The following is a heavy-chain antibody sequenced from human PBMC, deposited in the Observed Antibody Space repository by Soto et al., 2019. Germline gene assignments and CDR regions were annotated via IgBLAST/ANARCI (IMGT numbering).Heavy chain of an antibody. Sequence: QVQLVQSGAEVKKPGASVRVSCEASGYRFTTHYIHWVRQAPGQGLEWMGRMNVDTGGTTYAHKCQGRVTMTRDTSIRTADLEVSSVKSDDAAMYYCARDGNFALRGYSFGFDFWGQGTLVTVSS. CDR3: ARDGNFALRGYSFGFDF. D-gene: IGHD5-18*01. V-gene: IGHV1-2*06. CDR1: GYRFTTHY. CDR2: MNVDTGGT. J-gene: IGHJ4*02.